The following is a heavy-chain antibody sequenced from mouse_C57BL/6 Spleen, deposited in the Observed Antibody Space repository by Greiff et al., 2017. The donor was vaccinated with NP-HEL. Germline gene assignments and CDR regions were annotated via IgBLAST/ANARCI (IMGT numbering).Heavy chain of an antibody. CDR1: GYAFSSSW. CDR2: IYPGDGDT. Sequence: QVQLQQSGPELVKPGASVKISCKASGYAFSSSWMNWVKQRPGKGLEWIGRIYPGDGDTNYNGKFKGKATLTADKSSSTAYMQLSSLTSEDSAVYFCASQVDSSGYDYGGQGTTLTVSS. D-gene: IGHD3-2*02. J-gene: IGHJ2*01. CDR3: ASQVDSSGYDY. V-gene: IGHV1-82*01.